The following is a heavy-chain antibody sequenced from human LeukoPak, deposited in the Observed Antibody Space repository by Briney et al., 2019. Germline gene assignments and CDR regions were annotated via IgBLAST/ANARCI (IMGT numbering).Heavy chain of an antibody. Sequence: SETLSLTCTVSGGSISSYYWSWIRQPPGKGLEWIAYISDIGSINYNPSLKRRVTISLDTSKNQFSLKLSSVTAADTAVYYCAGHHPRNTVDFWGQGTLVTVSS. V-gene: IGHV4-59*08. D-gene: IGHD2-8*02. J-gene: IGHJ4*02. CDR2: ISDIGSI. CDR1: GGSISSYY. CDR3: AGHHPRNTVDF.